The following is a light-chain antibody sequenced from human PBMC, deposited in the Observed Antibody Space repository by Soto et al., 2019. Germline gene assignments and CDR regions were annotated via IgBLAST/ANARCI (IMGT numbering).Light chain of an antibody. CDR3: QQYHNWPPWT. CDR2: GAS. J-gene: IGKJ1*01. V-gene: IGKV3-15*01. CDR1: QSVSSN. Sequence: EIVMTQSPATLSVSPGERATLSCRASQSVSSNLAWYQQKPGQAPRLLIYGASTRATGIPARFSGSGSGTEVTLTISSLQSEDVAVYYCQQYHNWPPWTFGQGTKVEIK.